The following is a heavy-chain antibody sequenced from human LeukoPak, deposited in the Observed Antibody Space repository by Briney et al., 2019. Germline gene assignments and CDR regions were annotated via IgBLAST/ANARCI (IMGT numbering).Heavy chain of an antibody. CDR3: AKDLGTYYDFWSGKAFDY. Sequence: GGSLRLSCVASGFTFSSYWMHWVRQDPRKGLVWVSRINGDGRNINYADSVRGRFTISRDNSKNTLYLQMNSLRAEDTAVYYCAKDLGTYYDFWSGKAFDYWGQGTLVTVSS. J-gene: IGHJ4*02. CDR2: INGDGRNI. D-gene: IGHD3-3*01. V-gene: IGHV3-74*01. CDR1: GFTFSSYW.